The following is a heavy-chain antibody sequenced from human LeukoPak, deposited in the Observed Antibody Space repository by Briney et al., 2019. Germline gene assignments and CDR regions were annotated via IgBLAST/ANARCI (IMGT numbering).Heavy chain of an antibody. CDR1: GGTFSSYA. Sequence: SVRVSCTASGGTFSSYAISWVRQAPGQGLEWMGGIIPIGGTANYAQKFQGRVTITADEATSTAYMELSSLRSEDTAVYYCARARITMVRGVHYYYYGMDVWGQGTTVTVSS. J-gene: IGHJ6*02. CDR3: ARARITMVRGVHYYYYGMDV. D-gene: IGHD3-10*01. CDR2: IIPIGGTA. V-gene: IGHV1-69*13.